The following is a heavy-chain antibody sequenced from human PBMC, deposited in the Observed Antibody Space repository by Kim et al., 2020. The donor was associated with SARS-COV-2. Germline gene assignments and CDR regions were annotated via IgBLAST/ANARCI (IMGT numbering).Heavy chain of an antibody. CDR2: ISYDGSNK. CDR1: GFTFSSYA. J-gene: IGHJ4*02. D-gene: IGHD6-19*01. V-gene: IGHV3-30*04. CDR3: ARDRAVAGPTSFDY. Sequence: GGSLRLSCAASGFTFSSYAMHWVRQAPGKGLEWVAVISYDGSNKYYADSVKGRFTISRDNSKNTLYLQMNSLRAEDTAVYYCARDRAVAGPTSFDYWGQGTLVTVSS.